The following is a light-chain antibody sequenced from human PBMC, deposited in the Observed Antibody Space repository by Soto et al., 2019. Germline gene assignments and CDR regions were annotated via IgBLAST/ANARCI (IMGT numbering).Light chain of an antibody. J-gene: IGLJ1*01. CDR1: SSDVGGYNY. V-gene: IGLV2-14*01. CDR3: RSYTSSSTYV. Sequence: QSALTQPASVSGSPGQSITISCTGTSSDVGGYNYVSWYQQHPGKAPKLMIYDVSNRPSGVSNRFSGSKSGNTAPLTISGLQAEDEADYYCRSYTSSSTYVFGTGTQLTVL. CDR2: DVS.